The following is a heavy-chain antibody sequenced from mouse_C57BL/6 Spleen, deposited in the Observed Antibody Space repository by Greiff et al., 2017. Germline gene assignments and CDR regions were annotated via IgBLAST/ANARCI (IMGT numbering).Heavy chain of an antibody. D-gene: IGHD2-4*01. J-gene: IGHJ4*01. V-gene: IGHV1-55*01. CDR1: GYTFTSYW. CDR3: ARGGYDYDDAMDY. Sequence: VQLQQSGAELVKPGASVKMSCKASGYTFTSYWITWVKQRPGQGLEWIGDIYPGSGSTNYNEKFKSKATLTVDTSSSTAYMRLSSLTSEDSAVYYCARGGYDYDDAMDYWGQGTSVTVSS. CDR2: IYPGSGST.